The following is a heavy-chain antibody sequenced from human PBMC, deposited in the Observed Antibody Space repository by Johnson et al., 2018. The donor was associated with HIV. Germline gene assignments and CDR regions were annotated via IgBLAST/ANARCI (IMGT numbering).Heavy chain of an antibody. CDR1: GFSFDDYA. J-gene: IGHJ3*02. Sequence: VQVVESGGGLVQPGRSLRLSCATSGFSFDDYAMHWVRQAPGKGLEWVSGISWNGGLIDYADSVRGRFTISRDNAKDSLYLQMHSLRTEDTALYYFAKGGGVLTGDAFDIWGQGTMVTVSS. V-gene: IGHV3-9*01. D-gene: IGHD3-16*01. CDR2: ISWNGGLI. CDR3: AKGGGVLTGDAFDI.